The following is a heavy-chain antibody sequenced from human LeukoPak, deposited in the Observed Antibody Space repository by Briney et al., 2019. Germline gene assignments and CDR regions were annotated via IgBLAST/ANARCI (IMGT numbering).Heavy chain of an antibody. CDR3: SHYGSGHMLGDY. CDR1: GFSLNYAGGG. J-gene: IGHJ4*02. V-gene: IGHV2-5*02. D-gene: IGHD3-10*01. CDR2: SYWDGDK. Sequence: ESGPTLVKPTQTLTLTCTFSGFSLNYAGGGVGWIRQPPVKAREWLARSYWDGDKRHNPSLKSRLAITKHPSKNQVVLTMTNMDPVDTAPYYCSHYGSGHMLGDYWGQGTLVTVSS.